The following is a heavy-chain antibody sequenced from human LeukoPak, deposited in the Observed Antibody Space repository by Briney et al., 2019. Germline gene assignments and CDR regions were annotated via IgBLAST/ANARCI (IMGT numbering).Heavy chain of an antibody. CDR2: INPNSGGT. Sequence: AASVKVSCKASGYTFTSYYMHWVRQAPGQGLEWMGWINPNSGGTNYAQKFQGRVTMTRDTSTSTVYMELSSLRSEDTAVYYCAREGYLAAVSYYFDYWGQGTLVTVSS. J-gene: IGHJ4*02. D-gene: IGHD6-13*01. CDR1: GYTFTSYY. CDR3: AREGYLAAVSYYFDY. V-gene: IGHV1-2*02.